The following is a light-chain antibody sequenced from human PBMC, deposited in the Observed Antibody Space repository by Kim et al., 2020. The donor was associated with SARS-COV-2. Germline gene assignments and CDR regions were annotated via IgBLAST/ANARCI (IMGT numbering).Light chain of an antibody. CDR3: QAWDSSTEV. CDR1: KLGDKY. J-gene: IGLJ1*01. V-gene: IGLV3-1*01. Sequence: SYELTQPPSVSVSPGQTASITCSGDKLGDKYACWYQQKPGQSPVLVIYQDSKRPSGIPERFSGSNSGNTATLTIGGTQARDEADYYCQAWDSSTEVFGTG. CDR2: QDS.